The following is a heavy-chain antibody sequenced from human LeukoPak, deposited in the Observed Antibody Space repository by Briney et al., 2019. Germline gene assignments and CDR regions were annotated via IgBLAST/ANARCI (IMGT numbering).Heavy chain of an antibody. CDR1: GGSFSGYY. CDR2: INHSGST. Sequence: SETLSLTCAVYGGSFSGYYWSWVRQPPGKGLEWIGEINHSGSTNYNPSLKSRVTISVDTSKNQFSLKLSSVTAADTAVYYCARVGRTGTMIVVVNYYFDYWGQGTLVTVSS. J-gene: IGHJ4*02. V-gene: IGHV4-34*01. CDR3: ARVGRTGTMIVVVNYYFDY. D-gene: IGHD3-22*01.